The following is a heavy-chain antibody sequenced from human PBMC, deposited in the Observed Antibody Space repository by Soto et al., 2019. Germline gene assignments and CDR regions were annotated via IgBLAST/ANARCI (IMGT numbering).Heavy chain of an antibody. CDR3: ARLRIAVAGFDY. V-gene: IGHV4-39*01. CDR2: IYYSGST. CDR1: GGSISSSSYY. J-gene: IGHJ4*02. D-gene: IGHD6-19*01. Sequence: PSETLSLTCTVSGGSISSSSYYWGWIRQPPGKGLEWIGSIYYSGSTYYNPSLKSRVTISVDTSKNQFSLKLSSVTAADTAVYYCARLRIAVAGFDYWGQGTLVTVS.